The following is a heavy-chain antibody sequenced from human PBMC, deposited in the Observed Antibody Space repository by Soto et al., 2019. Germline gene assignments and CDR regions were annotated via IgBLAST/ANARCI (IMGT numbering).Heavy chain of an antibody. Sequence: GESLKISCKGSGYSFTNHWIDWVRQIPGKGLQWMGVIYPADSDIKYSPSFQGHVTLSVDKSTSTAYLQWSGLKASDTGVYFCARRKYGANDYWGQGTQVTVSS. J-gene: IGHJ4*02. CDR2: IYPADSDI. CDR3: ARRKYGANDY. V-gene: IGHV5-51*01. D-gene: IGHD4-17*01. CDR1: GYSFTNHW.